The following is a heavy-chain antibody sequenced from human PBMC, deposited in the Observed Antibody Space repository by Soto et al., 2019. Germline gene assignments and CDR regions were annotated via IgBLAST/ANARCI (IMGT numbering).Heavy chain of an antibody. V-gene: IGHV1-2*02. CDR3: ARDEIQLWFEGPPFDY. CDR2: INPKTGGT. D-gene: IGHD5-18*01. J-gene: IGHJ4*02. CDR1: GYIFSGYY. Sequence: ASVKVSCKASGYIFSGYYIHWPRQAPGQGLEWMGWINPKTGGTKYTQKFQGRVTMTRDTSSSTAYMELSSLTSDDTAVYYCARDEIQLWFEGPPFDYWGQGTLVTVSS.